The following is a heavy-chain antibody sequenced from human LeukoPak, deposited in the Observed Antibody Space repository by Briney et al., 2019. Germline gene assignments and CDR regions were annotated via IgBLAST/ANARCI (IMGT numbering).Heavy chain of an antibody. J-gene: IGHJ5*02. CDR1: GFTFSSYW. CDR3: APGRGMVCGVIWFDP. Sequence: GGSLRLSCAASGFTFSSYWMHWVRQAPGKGLVWVSRINSDGSSTSYADSVKGRFTISRDNAKNTLYLQMNSVKAEDAAVYYCAPGRGMVCGVIWFDPWGQGPLVSVFS. V-gene: IGHV3-74*01. CDR2: INSDGSST. D-gene: IGHD3-10*01.